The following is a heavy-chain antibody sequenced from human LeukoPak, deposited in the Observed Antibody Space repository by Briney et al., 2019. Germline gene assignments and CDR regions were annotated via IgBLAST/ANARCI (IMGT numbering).Heavy chain of an antibody. CDR3: ASPFGYCSGGTCNGY. D-gene: IGHD2-15*01. J-gene: IGHJ4*02. V-gene: IGHV4-38-2*02. Sequence: SETLSLTCTVSGYSISSGYYWGWIRQPPGKGLEWIGSGSTYYNPSLKSRVTISVDTSKNQFSLKLSSVTAADTAVYYCASPFGYCSGGTCNGYWGRGTLVTVSS. CDR1: GYSISSGYY. CDR2: SGST.